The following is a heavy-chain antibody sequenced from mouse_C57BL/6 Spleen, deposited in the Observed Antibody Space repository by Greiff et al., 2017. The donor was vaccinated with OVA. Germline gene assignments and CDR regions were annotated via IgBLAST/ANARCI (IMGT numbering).Heavy chain of an antibody. J-gene: IGHJ1*03. D-gene: IGHD1-1*01. Sequence: VQLQQSGPELVKPGASVKISCKASGYSFTDYNMNWVKQSNGKSLEWIGVINPNYGTTSYNQKFKGKATLTVDQSSSTAYMQLTSLTSEASAFSSCACPSYCSSYWWYFDVWGTGTTVTVSS. CDR3: ACPSYCSSYWWYFDV. CDR1: GYSFTDYN. V-gene: IGHV1-39*01. CDR2: INPNYGTT.